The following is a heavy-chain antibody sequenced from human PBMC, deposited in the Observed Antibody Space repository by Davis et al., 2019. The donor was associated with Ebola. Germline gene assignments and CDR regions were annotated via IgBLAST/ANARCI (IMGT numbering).Heavy chain of an antibody. CDR2: ISSYNGNT. D-gene: IGHD3-22*01. Sequence: ASVKVSCKASGYTFTSYGISWVRQAPGQGLEWMGWISSYNGNTNYAQKLQGRVTMTTDTSTSTAYMEVRRLRSDDTAVYYCARDKFIVLDYDYALDVWGQGTTVTVSS. J-gene: IGHJ6*02. CDR1: GYTFTSYG. V-gene: IGHV1-18*04. CDR3: ARDKFIVLDYDYALDV.